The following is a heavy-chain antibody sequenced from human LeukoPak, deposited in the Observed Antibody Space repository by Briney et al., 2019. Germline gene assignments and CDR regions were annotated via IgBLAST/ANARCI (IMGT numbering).Heavy chain of an antibody. CDR1: GFTFSNYA. D-gene: IGHD3-16*01. Sequence: GGSLRLSCAASGFTFSNYALNWVRQAPGKGLEWVSVISGSAGTTYYADSVKGRFTISRDNSRNTLYLQMNSLRAEDTAVYYCAKSSGFGAARYYFDYWGQGTLVTVSS. J-gene: IGHJ4*02. CDR2: ISGSAGTT. V-gene: IGHV3-23*01. CDR3: AKSSGFGAARYYFDY.